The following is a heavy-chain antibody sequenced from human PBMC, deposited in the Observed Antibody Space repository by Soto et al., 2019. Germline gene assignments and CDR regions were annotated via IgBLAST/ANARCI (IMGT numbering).Heavy chain of an antibody. CDR3: AARRWSGYYDWFDP. J-gene: IGHJ5*02. CDR1: GGSFSGYY. Sequence: SETLSLTCAVYGGSFSGYYWSWIRQPPGKGLEWIGEINHSGSTNYNPSLKSRVTISVDTSKNQFSLKLSSVTAADTAVYYCAARRWSGYYDWFDPWGQGTLVTV. D-gene: IGHD3-3*01. V-gene: IGHV4-34*01. CDR2: INHSGST.